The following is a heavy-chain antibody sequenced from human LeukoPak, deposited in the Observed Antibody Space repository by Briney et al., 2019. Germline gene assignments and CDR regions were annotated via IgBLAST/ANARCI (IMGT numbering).Heavy chain of an antibody. CDR3: ARDQTDDILTGYYSPGRHYYYGMDV. V-gene: IGHV3-30*04. CDR1: GFTFSSYA. D-gene: IGHD3-9*01. CDR2: ISYDGSNK. Sequence: PGGSLRLSCAASGFTFSSYAIHWVRQAPGKGLEWVAVISYDGSNKYYADSVKGRFTISRDNSKNTLYLQMNSLRAEDTAVYYCARDQTDDILTGYYSPGRHYYYGMDVWGKGTTVTVSS. J-gene: IGHJ6*04.